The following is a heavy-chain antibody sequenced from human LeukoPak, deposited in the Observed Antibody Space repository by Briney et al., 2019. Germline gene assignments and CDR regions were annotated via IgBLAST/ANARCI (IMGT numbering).Heavy chain of an antibody. V-gene: IGHV3-21*01. J-gene: IGHJ4*02. CDR3: AREYCSSTSCHRGFDY. D-gene: IGHD2-2*01. CDR2: ISSSSSYI. Sequence: PGGSLRLSCAASGFTFSSYSLNWVRQAPGKGLEWVSSISSSSSYIYYADSVKGRFTISRDNAKNSLYLQMNSLRAEDTAVYYCAREYCSSTSCHRGFDYWGQGTLVTVSS. CDR1: GFTFSSYS.